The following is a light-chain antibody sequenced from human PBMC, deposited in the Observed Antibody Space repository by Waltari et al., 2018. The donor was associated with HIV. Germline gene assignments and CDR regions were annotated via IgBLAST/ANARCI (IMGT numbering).Light chain of an antibody. Sequence: EIVMTQSPATLSVSPGERATLSCRASQSVSSNLAWYQQKPGQAPRLLVFGASTRAPGTPARFSGSGSGTEFTLTISSLQSEDFAVYYCQQYNNWPPEITFGPGTKVDIK. CDR1: QSVSSN. CDR2: GAS. V-gene: IGKV3-15*01. CDR3: QQYNNWPPEIT. J-gene: IGKJ3*01.